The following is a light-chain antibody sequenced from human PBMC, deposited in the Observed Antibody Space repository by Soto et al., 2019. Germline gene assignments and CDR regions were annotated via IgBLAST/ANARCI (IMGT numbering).Light chain of an antibody. CDR2: GNS. Sequence: QSVLTQPPSVSGAPGQRVTISCTGSSSNIGAGYDVHWYQQLPGTAPKLLIYGNSNRPSGVPDRFSGSKSGTSASLAITGLQTEDEADYYCHSYDSSMSADVFGTGTMLTVL. V-gene: IGLV1-40*01. J-gene: IGLJ1*01. CDR3: HSYDSSMSADV. CDR1: SSNIGAGYD.